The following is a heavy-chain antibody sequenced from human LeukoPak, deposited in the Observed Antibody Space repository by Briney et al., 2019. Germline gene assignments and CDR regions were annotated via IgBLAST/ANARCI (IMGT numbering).Heavy chain of an antibody. CDR3: ARLGGRRGYSYGPTGNWFDP. V-gene: IGHV4-30-4*08. CDR2: IYYSGST. CDR1: GGSISSGDYY. J-gene: IGHJ5*02. D-gene: IGHD5-18*01. Sequence: SETLSLTCTVSGGSISSGDYYWSWIRQPPGKGLEWIGYIYYSGSTYYNPSLKSRVTISVDTFKNQFSLKLSSVTAADTAVYYCARLGGRRGYSYGPTGNWFDPWGQGTLVTVSS.